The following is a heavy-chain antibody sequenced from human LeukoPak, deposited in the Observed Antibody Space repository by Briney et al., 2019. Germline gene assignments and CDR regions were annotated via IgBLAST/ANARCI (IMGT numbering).Heavy chain of an antibody. J-gene: IGHJ4*02. CDR1: GFTFSSYG. CDR3: SKATPPRDGSNPDY. D-gene: IGHD4-4*01. Sequence: GGSLRLSCAASGFTFSSYGMHWVRQAPGKGLEWVAVISYDGRNKYYADSVKGRFTISRDNSKNTLYLQMNSLRAEDTALYYCSKATPPRDGSNPDYWSQGTLVTVSS. CDR2: ISYDGRNK. V-gene: IGHV3-30*18.